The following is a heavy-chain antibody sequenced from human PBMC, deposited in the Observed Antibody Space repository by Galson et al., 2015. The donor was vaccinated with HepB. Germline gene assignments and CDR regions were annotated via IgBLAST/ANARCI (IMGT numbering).Heavy chain of an antibody. CDR2: INPSEDMT. D-gene: IGHD6-19*01. J-gene: IGHJ4*02. V-gene: IGHV1-46*01. Sequence: SVKVSCKASGYTLTNYYMHWVRQAPGQGLEWMGIINPSEDMTTYTQKFQGRVIMTRETATSTVYMELSSLRPDDTAVYYCARDWDNSGWYPAYWGQGTLVTV. CDR3: ARDWDNSGWYPAY. CDR1: GYTLTNYY.